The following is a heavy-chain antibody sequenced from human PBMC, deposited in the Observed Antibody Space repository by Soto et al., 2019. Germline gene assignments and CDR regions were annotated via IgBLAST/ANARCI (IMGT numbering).Heavy chain of an antibody. Sequence: QVQLVESGGGVVQPGESLRLSCAASEFTFSSYAMHWVRQAPGKGLEWVAGVSNDGSNKYYADSVKVRFTISRDNFKNTLNLHMHCVTAEDKAVYYCAKDQGTNSRSYHALDVWGQGTTVTVSS. CDR2: VSNDGSNK. V-gene: IGHV3-30*18. CDR1: EFTFSSYA. D-gene: IGHD2-8*01. CDR3: AKDQGTNSRSYHALDV. J-gene: IGHJ6*02.